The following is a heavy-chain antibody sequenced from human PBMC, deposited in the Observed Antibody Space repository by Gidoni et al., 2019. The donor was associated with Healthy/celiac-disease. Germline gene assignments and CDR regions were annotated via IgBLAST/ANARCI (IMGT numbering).Heavy chain of an antibody. V-gene: IGHV4-34*01. D-gene: IGHD6-19*01. CDR2: INHSGST. CDR1: GGSFSGYY. CDR3: AREIKGSGWSAYYYYYGMDV. Sequence: QVQLQQWGAGLFKPSETLSLTCAVYGGSFSGYYWSWVRQPPGKGLEWIGEINHSGSTNYNPTLKRRVTISVDTSKNQFSLKLSSVTAADTAVYYCAREIKGSGWSAYYYYYGMDVWGQGTTVTVSS. J-gene: IGHJ6*02.